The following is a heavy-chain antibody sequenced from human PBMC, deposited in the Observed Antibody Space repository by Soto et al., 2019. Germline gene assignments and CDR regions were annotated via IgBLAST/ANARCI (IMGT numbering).Heavy chain of an antibody. CDR2: ISYDGSNK. Sequence: QVQLVESGGGVVHPGRSLRLSCAASGFPFSDYGMQWVRQAPGKGLEWVALISYDGSNKKYAGSVQGRFAISRDTSKNTVYLQMDTLRPDDTAVYYFALTFYSGSGSPDALGHWGQGTLVIVSS. CDR3: ALTFYSGSGSPDALGH. CDR1: GFPFSDYG. D-gene: IGHD3-10*01. V-gene: IGHV3-30*03. J-gene: IGHJ4*02.